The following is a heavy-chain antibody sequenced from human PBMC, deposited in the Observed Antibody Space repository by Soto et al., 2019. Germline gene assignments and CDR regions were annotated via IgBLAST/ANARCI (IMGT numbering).Heavy chain of an antibody. Sequence: SETLSLTCAVSGGSISSSNWWSWVRQPPGKGLEWIGEIYHSGSTNYNPSLKSRVTISVDKSKNQFSLKLSSVTAADTAVYYCARGDSSRWYGYYYYGMDVWGQGTTVTVSS. V-gene: IGHV4-4*02. CDR2: IYHSGST. CDR3: ARGDSSRWYGYYYYGMDV. D-gene: IGHD6-13*01. CDR1: GGSISSSNW. J-gene: IGHJ6*02.